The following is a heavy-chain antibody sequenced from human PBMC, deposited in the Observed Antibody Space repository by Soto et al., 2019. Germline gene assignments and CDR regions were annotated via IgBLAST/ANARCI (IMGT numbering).Heavy chain of an antibody. CDR2: INIDGSTT. CDR1: GFSLSNYW. D-gene: IGHD5-12*01. J-gene: IGHJ4*02. V-gene: IGHV3-74*01. CDR3: VRIRRGDGYTFGY. Sequence: EVQLVESGGVSVQPGGSLRLSCAASGFSLSNYWMHWVRQAPGKGLVWVSRINIDGSTTTYADSVKGRFTISRDNAKNTLYLQMNSLRDEDTAVYYCVRIRRGDGYTFGYWGQGNLVTVS.